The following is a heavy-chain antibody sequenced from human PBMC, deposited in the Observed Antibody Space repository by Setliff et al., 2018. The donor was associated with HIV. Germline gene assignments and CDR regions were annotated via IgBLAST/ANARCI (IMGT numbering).Heavy chain of an antibody. D-gene: IGHD4-4*01. Sequence: PGGSLRLSCAASGFTFSSHWMPWVRQAPGKGLVWVSRITADGGGTNYADSVKGRFTISRDNAKNTVYLQMNSLRAEDTAVYYCTRVVGGNLYPSAFDIWAQGTMVTVSS. J-gene: IGHJ3*02. CDR2: ITADGGGT. CDR1: GFTFSSHW. V-gene: IGHV3-74*01. CDR3: TRVVGGNLYPSAFDI.